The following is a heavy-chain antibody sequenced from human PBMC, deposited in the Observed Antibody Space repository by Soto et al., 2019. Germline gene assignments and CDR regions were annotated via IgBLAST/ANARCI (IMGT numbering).Heavy chain of an antibody. Sequence: ASVKVSGKASGYIFTSYDINWVRQATGQRLEWMGWINAGNGNTKYAQKFQGRVTIARDTSTSTAYMELSSLRSEDTAVYYCARGLNGYLHYFDYWGQGTPVTVSS. J-gene: IGHJ4*02. V-gene: IGHV1-3*01. CDR1: GYIFTSYD. CDR2: INAGNGNT. CDR3: ARGLNGYLHYFDY. D-gene: IGHD5-18*01.